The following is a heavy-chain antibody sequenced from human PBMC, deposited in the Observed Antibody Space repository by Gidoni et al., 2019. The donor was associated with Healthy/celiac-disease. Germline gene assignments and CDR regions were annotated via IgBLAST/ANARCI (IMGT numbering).Heavy chain of an antibody. V-gene: IGHV3-33*01. Sequence: VQPGRSLRLSCAASGFTFSSYGMHWVRQAPGKGLEWVAVIWYDGSNKYYADSVKGRFTISRDNSKNTLYLQMNSLRAEDTAVYYCARGGDIVVVPAAIGFDYWGQGTLVTVSS. J-gene: IGHJ4*02. CDR3: ARGGDIVVVPAAIGFDY. D-gene: IGHD2-2*02. CDR1: GFTFSSYG. CDR2: IWYDGSNK.